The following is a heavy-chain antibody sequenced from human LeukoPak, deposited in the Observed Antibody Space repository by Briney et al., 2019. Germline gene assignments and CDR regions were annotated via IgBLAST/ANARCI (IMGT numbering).Heavy chain of an antibody. Sequence: GRSLRLSCAASGFTFDDYAMHWVRQAPGKGLEWVSGISWNSGSIGYADSVKGRFTISRDNAKNSLYLQMNSLRAEDTALYYCAKARWELLSHAFDIWGQGTMVTVSS. CDR3: AKARWELLSHAFDI. V-gene: IGHV3-9*01. CDR1: GFTFDDYA. J-gene: IGHJ3*02. D-gene: IGHD1-26*01. CDR2: ISWNSGSI.